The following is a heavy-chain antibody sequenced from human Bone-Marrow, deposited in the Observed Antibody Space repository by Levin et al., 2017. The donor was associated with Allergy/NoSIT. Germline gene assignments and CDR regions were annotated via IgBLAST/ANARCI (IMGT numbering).Heavy chain of an antibody. CDR3: ARFDSDYYYYMDV. CDR1: GFTLSGSS. J-gene: IGHJ6*03. D-gene: IGHD2-21*01. Sequence: LSLTCAASGFTLSGSSMNWVRQAPGKGLEWLSSIDSSSSYIHYADSVKGRLTISRDNAKNSLYLQMNSLSAEDTAVYYCARFDSDYYYYMDVWGKGTTVTVSS. V-gene: IGHV3-21*01. CDR2: IDSSSSYI.